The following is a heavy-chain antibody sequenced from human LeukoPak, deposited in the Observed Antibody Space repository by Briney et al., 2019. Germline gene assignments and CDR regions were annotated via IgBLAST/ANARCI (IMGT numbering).Heavy chain of an antibody. CDR3: ARDLHYGSGSPISARGMDV. Sequence: GGSLRLSCAASGFTFSSYAMSWVRQAPGKGLEWVSAISGSGGSTYYADSVKGRFTISRDNAKNTLYLQMNSLRAEDTAVYYCARDLHYGSGSPISARGMDVWGQGTTVTVSS. V-gene: IGHV3-23*01. CDR2: ISGSGGST. J-gene: IGHJ6*02. CDR1: GFTFSSYA. D-gene: IGHD3-10*01.